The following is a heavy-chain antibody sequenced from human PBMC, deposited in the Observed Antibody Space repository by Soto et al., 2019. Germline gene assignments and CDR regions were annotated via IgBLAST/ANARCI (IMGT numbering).Heavy chain of an antibody. J-gene: IGHJ3*02. Sequence: ASVKVSCKASRYTFTSYYMHWVRQAPGQGLEWMGIINPSGGSTSYAQKFQGRVTMTRDTSTSTVYMKLSSLRSEDTAVYYCARAEILWFGEKDAFDIWGQGTMVTVSS. CDR2: INPSGGST. D-gene: IGHD3-10*01. CDR3: ARAEILWFGEKDAFDI. CDR1: RYTFTSYY. V-gene: IGHV1-46*03.